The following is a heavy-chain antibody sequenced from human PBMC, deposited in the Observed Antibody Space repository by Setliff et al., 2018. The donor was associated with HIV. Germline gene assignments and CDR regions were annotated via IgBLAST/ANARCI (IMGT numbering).Heavy chain of an antibody. J-gene: IGHJ4*02. CDR2: INPDTGDT. Sequence: GASVKVSCKASGYIFTGYYIHWVRQAPGQGLEWMGRINPDTGDTNYAQNFRARVTMTRDTSSTTAYMELSTLRSDDTALYYCARDLIRITPHGDLPFWGQGTLVTVSS. D-gene: IGHD2-15*01. V-gene: IGHV1-2*06. CDR3: ARDLIRITPHGDLPF. CDR1: GYIFTGYY.